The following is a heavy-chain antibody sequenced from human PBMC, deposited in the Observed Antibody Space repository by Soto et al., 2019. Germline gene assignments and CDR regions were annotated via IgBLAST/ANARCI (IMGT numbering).Heavy chain of an antibody. D-gene: IGHD6-19*01. Sequence: LRLSCAASGFTFSSYWMHWVRQAPGKGLVWVSRINSDGSSTSYADSVKGRFTISRDNAKNTLYLQMNSLRAEDTAVYYCARARIAVAGYDYWGQGTLVTVSS. CDR2: INSDGSST. CDR1: GFTFSSYW. V-gene: IGHV3-74*01. J-gene: IGHJ4*02. CDR3: ARARIAVAGYDY.